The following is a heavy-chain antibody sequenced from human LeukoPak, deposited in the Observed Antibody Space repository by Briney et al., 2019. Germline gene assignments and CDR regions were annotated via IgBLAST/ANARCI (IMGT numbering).Heavy chain of an antibody. D-gene: IGHD3-3*01. Sequence: PSETLSLTCTVSGASISGSSYYWRWIRQPPGQGLEWIGNIHSSGNTYYNPSLKSRVTIYVYTSKNQFSLKLSSVTPADTATYFCARGSYIISSGYYRPFDNWGQGSRVIVSS. CDR1: GASISGSSYY. CDR2: IHSSGNT. J-gene: IGHJ4*02. CDR3: ARGSYIISSGYYRPFDN. V-gene: IGHV4-39*01.